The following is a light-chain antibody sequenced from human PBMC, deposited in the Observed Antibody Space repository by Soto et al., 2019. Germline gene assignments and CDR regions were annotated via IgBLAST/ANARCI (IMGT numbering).Light chain of an antibody. CDR3: QQYSNWVWT. CDR1: QSISTK. CDR2: GAS. V-gene: IGKV3-15*01. J-gene: IGKJ1*01. Sequence: EIVMTQFPDTLSKSPGESATFSCRASQSISTKLAWYQQRPGQAPRLLMYGASTGATGIPARFSGSGSGTEFTLTISSLQSEDFAVYYCQQYSNWVWTFGQGTKVDI.